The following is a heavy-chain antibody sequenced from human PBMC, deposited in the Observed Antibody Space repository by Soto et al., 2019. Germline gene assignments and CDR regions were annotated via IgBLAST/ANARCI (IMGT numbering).Heavy chain of an antibody. V-gene: IGHV3-23*04. J-gene: IGHJ4*02. CDR2: ISDSGGAT. D-gene: IGHD6-19*01. CDR3: VKGPSSGWFFFDY. Sequence: VQLVESGGGVVQPGRSLRLSCAASGFTFSIYAMGWVRQAPGKGLEWVSVISDSGGATFYTDSVRGRFTISRDNSKNTLYLQMNRLRAEDTAVYYCVKGPSSGWFFFDYWGQGVLVTVSS. CDR1: GFTFSIYA.